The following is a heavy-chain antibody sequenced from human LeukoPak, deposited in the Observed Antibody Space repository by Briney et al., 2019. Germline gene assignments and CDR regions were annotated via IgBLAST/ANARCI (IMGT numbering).Heavy chain of an antibody. CDR1: GYTFTSYD. J-gene: IGHJ4*02. Sequence: ASVKVSCKASGYTFTSYDINWVRQATGQGLEWMGWMNPNSGNTGYAQKFQGRVTITRNTSISTAYMELSSLRSEDTAVYYCARGRDGYNYGLDDYWGQGTLVTVSS. CDR3: ARGRDGYNYGLDDY. D-gene: IGHD5-24*01. CDR2: MNPNSGNT. V-gene: IGHV1-8*03.